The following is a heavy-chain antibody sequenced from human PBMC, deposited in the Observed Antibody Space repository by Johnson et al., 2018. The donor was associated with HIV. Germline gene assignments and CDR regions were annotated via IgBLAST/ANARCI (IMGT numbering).Heavy chain of an antibody. CDR1: GFTFSSFG. CDR2: ISHDGNNK. CDR3: APGVYSGYDGVDAFDI. J-gene: IGHJ3*02. V-gene: IGHV3-30*03. Sequence: QVQLVESGGGVVQPGRSLRLSCEASGFTFSSFGMHWVRQAPGKGLEWVAVISHDGNNKYYADSVKGRFTISRDNSKNTLCLQMNSLRAEDTAVYYCAPGVYSGYDGVDAFDIWGQGTMVTVSS. D-gene: IGHD5-12*01.